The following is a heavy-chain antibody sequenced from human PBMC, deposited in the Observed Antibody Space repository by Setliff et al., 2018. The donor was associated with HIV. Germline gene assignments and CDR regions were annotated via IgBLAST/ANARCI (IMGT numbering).Heavy chain of an antibody. V-gene: IGHV4-38-2*01. CDR2: VYHSGTT. J-gene: IGHJ3*02. CDR3: ARVPRITTLRNAFDI. D-gene: IGHD3-3*01. CDR1: GYSISTAYY. Sequence: SETLSLTCAVSGYSISTAYYWGWIRQPPGKGLEWIGSVYHSGTTYYNPSLKSRVTISIDTSKNQFSLKLSSVTAADTAIYYCARVPRITTLRNAFDIWGQGTMVTVSS.